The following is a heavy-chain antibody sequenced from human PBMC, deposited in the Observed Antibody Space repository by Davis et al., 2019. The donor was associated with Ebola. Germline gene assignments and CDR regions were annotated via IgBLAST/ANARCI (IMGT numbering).Heavy chain of an antibody. D-gene: IGHD1-26*01. V-gene: IGHV4-39*01. Sequence: SETLSLTCTVSGASISSRSYYWGWIRQHPGKGLEWVGSFSYGDNTHYYNPSLRSRLTISVDTSRNQFSLKLSSATAADTAVYYCARPWYSGTYYDAYDIWGQGTMVAVSS. CDR2: FSYGDNTH. CDR1: GASISSRSYY. J-gene: IGHJ3*02. CDR3: ARPWYSGTYYDAYDI.